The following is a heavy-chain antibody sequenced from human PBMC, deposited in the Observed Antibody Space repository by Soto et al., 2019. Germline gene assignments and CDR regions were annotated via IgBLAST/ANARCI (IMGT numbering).Heavy chain of an antibody. CDR2: IKQDGSEK. CDR3: ARGHVVVTAMTSYFDY. J-gene: IGHJ4*02. CDR1: GFTFSSYW. V-gene: IGHV3-7*01. D-gene: IGHD2-21*02. Sequence: EVQLVESGGGLVQPGGSLRLSCAASGFTFSSYWMSWVRQAPGKGLEGVANIKQDGSEKYYVDSVKGRFTISRDNAKNSLYLQMNSLRAEDTAVYYCARGHVVVTAMTSYFDYWGQGTLVTVSS.